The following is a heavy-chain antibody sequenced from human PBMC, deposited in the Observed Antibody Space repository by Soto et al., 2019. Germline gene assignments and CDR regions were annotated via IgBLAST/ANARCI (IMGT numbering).Heavy chain of an antibody. D-gene: IGHD2-15*01. CDR2: ISWNSGSI. Sequence: GGSLRLSCAASGFTFDDYAMHWVRQAPGKGLEWVSGISWNSGSIGYADSVKGRFTISRDNAKNSLYLQMNSLRAEDTALYYCAKVMGTRYCSGGSCYSAFDIWGQGTMVTVSS. V-gene: IGHV3-9*01. CDR1: GFTFDDYA. J-gene: IGHJ3*02. CDR3: AKVMGTRYCSGGSCYSAFDI.